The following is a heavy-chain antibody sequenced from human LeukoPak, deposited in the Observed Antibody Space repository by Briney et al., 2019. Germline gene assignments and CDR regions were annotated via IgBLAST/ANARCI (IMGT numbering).Heavy chain of an antibody. Sequence: GGSLRLSCAASGFTLSNYWMHWVRQAPGKGLEWVSSISSSSSYIYYADSVKGRFTISRDNAKNSLYLQMNSLRAEDTAVYYCARAIAVAGTFRGGWGQGTLVTVSS. D-gene: IGHD6-19*01. J-gene: IGHJ4*02. V-gene: IGHV3-21*01. CDR2: ISSSSSYI. CDR1: GFTLSNYW. CDR3: ARAIAVAGTFRGG.